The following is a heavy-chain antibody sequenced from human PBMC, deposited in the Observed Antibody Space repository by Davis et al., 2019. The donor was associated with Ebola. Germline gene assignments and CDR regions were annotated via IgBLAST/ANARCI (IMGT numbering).Heavy chain of an antibody. D-gene: IGHD2-2*01. V-gene: IGHV1-18*01. CDR3: AREGDIVVVPAATFDY. Sequence: ASVKVSCKASGYTFTSYGISWVRQAPGQGLEWMGWISAYNGNTNYAQKLQGRVTMTRDTSISTAYMELSRLRSDDTAVYYCAREGDIVVVPAATFDYWGQGTLVTVSS. J-gene: IGHJ4*02. CDR2: ISAYNGNT. CDR1: GYTFTSYG.